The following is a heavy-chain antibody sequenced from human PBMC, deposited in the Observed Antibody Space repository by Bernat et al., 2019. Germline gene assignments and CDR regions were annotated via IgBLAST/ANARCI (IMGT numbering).Heavy chain of an antibody. CDR1: GFTFSVSW. D-gene: IGHD7-27*01. CDR3: ARSPRTGDVDY. V-gene: IGHV3-7*03. J-gene: IGHJ4*02. CDR2: INQDGSEK. Sequence: EVQLVESGGGLVQPGGSLRLSCAASGFTFSVSWMSWVRQAPGKGLEWVANINQDGSEKYYVDSVRGRFTISRDNAKNSLYLQMNSLRADDMAVYYCARSPRTGDVDYWGQGTLVTVSS.